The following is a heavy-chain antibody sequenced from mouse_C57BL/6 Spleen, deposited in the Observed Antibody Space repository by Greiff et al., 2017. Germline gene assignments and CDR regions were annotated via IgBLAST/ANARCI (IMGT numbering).Heavy chain of an antibody. CDR2: IDPENGDT. CDR3: TRGLRRDAMDY. Sequence: EVQLQQSGAELVRPGASVKLSCTASGFNIKDDYMHWVKQRPEQGLEWIGWIDPENGDTEYASKFQGKATITAATSSNTAYLQLSSLTSEDTAVYYCTRGLRRDAMDYWGQGTSVTVSS. V-gene: IGHV14-4*01. J-gene: IGHJ4*01. CDR1: GFNIKDDY. D-gene: IGHD2-2*01.